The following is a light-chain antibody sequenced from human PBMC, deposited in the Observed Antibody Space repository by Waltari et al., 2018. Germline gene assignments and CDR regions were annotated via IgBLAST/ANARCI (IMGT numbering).Light chain of an antibody. CDR3: QQSHSAPRT. CDR2: AQS. J-gene: IGKJ1*01. Sequence: DIQMTQSPSSLSASVGDRVTITCRASQSISSYLYWDQQKPGKAPKLLIFAQSSLESGVPSRFSGSGSGTDFTLTITSLQPEDFATYYCQQSHSAPRTFGQGTKVEIK. CDR1: QSISSY. V-gene: IGKV1-39*01.